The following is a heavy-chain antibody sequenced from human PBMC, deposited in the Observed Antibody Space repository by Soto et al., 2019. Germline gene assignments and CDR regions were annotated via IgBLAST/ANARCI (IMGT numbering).Heavy chain of an antibody. J-gene: IGHJ4*02. CDR2: ISAHNGNT. CDR1: GYTFTSYG. V-gene: IGHV1-18*01. D-gene: IGHD3-10*01. Sequence: QVHLVQSGAEVKKPGASVKVSCKASGYTFTSYGITWVRQAPGQGLEWMGWISAHNGNTDYAQKLQGRVIVTRDTSTRTAYMELMSLRSDDTAVYYCARGRYGEYWGQGALVTVSS. CDR3: ARGRYGEY.